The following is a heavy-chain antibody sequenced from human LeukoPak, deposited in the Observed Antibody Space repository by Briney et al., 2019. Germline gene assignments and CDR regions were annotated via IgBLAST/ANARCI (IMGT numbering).Heavy chain of an antibody. D-gene: IGHD6-6*01. CDR1: GFTFSSYS. J-gene: IGHJ4*03. CDR3: AKVRWQLVDY. CDR2: ISSSSSYI. V-gene: IGHV3-21*04. Sequence: GGSLRLSCAASGFTFSSYSMNWVRQAPGKGLEWVSSISSSSSYIYYADSVKGRFTISRDNAKNSLYLQMNSLRAEDTAVYYCAKVRWQLVDYWGQGSPGHRLL.